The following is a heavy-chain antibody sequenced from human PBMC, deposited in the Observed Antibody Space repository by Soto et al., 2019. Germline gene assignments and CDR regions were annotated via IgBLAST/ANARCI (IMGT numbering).Heavy chain of an antibody. V-gene: IGHV3-33*08. CDR1: GFTFSSYG. CDR2: IWYDGSNK. J-gene: IGHJ1*01. CDR3: AREPLAAAGTGYFQH. D-gene: IGHD6-13*01. Sequence: GGSLRLSCAASGFTFSSYGMHWVRQAPGKGLEWVAVIWYDGSNKYYADSVKGRFTISRDNSKNTLYLQMNSLRAEDTAVYYCAREPLAAAGTGYFQHWGQGTLVTVS.